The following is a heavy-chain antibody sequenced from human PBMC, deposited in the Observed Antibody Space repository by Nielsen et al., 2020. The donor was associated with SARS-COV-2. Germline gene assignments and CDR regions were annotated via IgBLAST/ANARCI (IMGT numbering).Heavy chain of an antibody. CDR3: ARGGDSNGYPLGAFDI. J-gene: IGHJ3*02. Sequence: GESLKISCAASGFTFTNCGMHWVRQAPGKGLEWVAMISSHGDNKLYAGSVKGRFTISRDISKNTLYLQMNSLRDGDTAVYYCARGGDSNGYPLGAFDIWGQGTMVTVSS. CDR1: GFTFTNCG. D-gene: IGHD3-22*01. CDR2: ISSHGDNK. V-gene: IGHV3-30*03.